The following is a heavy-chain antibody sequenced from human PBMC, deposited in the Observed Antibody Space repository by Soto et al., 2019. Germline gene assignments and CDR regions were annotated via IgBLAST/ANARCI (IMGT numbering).Heavy chain of an antibody. CDR2: VCHSGST. Sequence: QLQLQESGSGLVKPSQTLSLTCAVSGGSISSGGYSWSWIRQPPGKGLEWIGYVCHSGSTYYNPSPNSPVTISLDRSKKQFSLKLSSVTAAETAVYYCARGMTTVTTLDYWGQGTLVTVSS. D-gene: IGHD4-17*01. CDR1: GGSISSGGYS. V-gene: IGHV4-30-2*01. CDR3: ARGMTTVTTLDY. J-gene: IGHJ4*02.